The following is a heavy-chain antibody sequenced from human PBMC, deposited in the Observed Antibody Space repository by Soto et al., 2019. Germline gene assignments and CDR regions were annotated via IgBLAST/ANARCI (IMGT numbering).Heavy chain of an antibody. J-gene: IGHJ4*02. Sequence: EVQLLESGGGLVQPGGSLRLSCAASGFTFSSYAMSWVRQAPGKGLEWVSAISGSGGSTYYADSVKGRFTISRDNSKNTMYLQMNSLRAEDTAVYYCAARADSGYDYGNLDYWGQGTLVTVSS. V-gene: IGHV3-23*01. CDR3: AARADSGYDYGNLDY. CDR1: GFTFSSYA. CDR2: ISGSGGST. D-gene: IGHD5-12*01.